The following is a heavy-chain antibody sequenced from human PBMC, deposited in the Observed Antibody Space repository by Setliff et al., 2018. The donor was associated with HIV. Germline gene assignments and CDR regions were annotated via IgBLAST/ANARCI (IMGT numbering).Heavy chain of an antibody. Sequence: GGSMRLSCVAAGLTFSSYAMSWVRQAPGKGLEWVSVISGSGGTTYYADSVKGRFTISRDNSKNTVFLQMNSLRGEDTAVYYGAALKGYSYGRGCFDPWGQGTLVTVSS. V-gene: IGHV3-23*01. CDR2: ISGSGGTT. CDR3: AALKGYSYGRGCFDP. D-gene: IGHD5-18*01. CDR1: GLTFSSYA. J-gene: IGHJ5*02.